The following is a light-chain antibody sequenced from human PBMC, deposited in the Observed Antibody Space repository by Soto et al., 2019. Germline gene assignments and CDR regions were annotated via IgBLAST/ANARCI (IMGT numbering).Light chain of an antibody. J-gene: IGKJ5*01. CDR2: GAS. CDR1: QSVSTD. CDR3: QHYGAAPIT. V-gene: IGKV3-20*01. Sequence: DIVLTQSPATLSLSPGERATLSCSASQSVSTDLAWYQQRPGQAPRLLIYGASSRATGIPDRFSGSGSGTDFTLTISRLEPADFALYYCQHYGAAPITFGQGTRLEIK.